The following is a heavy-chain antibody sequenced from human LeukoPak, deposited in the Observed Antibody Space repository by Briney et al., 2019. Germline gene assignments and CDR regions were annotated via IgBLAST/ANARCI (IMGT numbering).Heavy chain of an antibody. CDR2: ISYDGSNK. V-gene: IGHV3-30*04. CDR3: ARPGYDSSGYPLDY. J-gene: IGHJ4*02. Sequence: PGGSLRLSCAASGFTFSSYAMHWVRQAPGKGLEWVAVISYDGSNKYYADSVKGRFTISRDNSKNTLYLQMNSLRAEDTAVYYCARPGYDSSGYPLDYWGQGTLVTVSS. D-gene: IGHD3-22*01. CDR1: GFTFSSYA.